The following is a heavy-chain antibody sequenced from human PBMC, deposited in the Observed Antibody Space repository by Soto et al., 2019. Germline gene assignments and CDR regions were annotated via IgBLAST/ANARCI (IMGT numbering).Heavy chain of an antibody. D-gene: IGHD3-9*01. J-gene: IGHJ3*02. CDR1: GLTFSSYS. CDR3: ARDSWGYDILTGYYAFDI. CDR2: IGSSSSTI. V-gene: IGHV3-48*04. Sequence: GGSRKLSWAASGLTFSSYSMNGFRQAPGKGLEGVSSIGSSSSTISYADSVKGRFTISRDNAKNSLYLQMNSLRAEDTAVYYCARDSWGYDILTGYYAFDIWGQGTMVTVSS.